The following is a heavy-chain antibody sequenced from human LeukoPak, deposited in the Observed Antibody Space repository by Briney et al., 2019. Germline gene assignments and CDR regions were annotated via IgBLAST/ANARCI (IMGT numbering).Heavy chain of an antibody. D-gene: IGHD3-22*01. CDR2: ISYDGSNK. CDR3: ARKAVVLDY. V-gene: IGHV3-30-3*01. Sequence: PGGSLRLSCAASGFTFSSYAMHWVRQAPGKGLEWVAVISYDGSNKYYADSVKGRFTISRDNSKNTLYLQMNSLRAEDTAVYYCARKAVVLDYWGQGTLVTVSS. J-gene: IGHJ4*02. CDR1: GFTFSSYA.